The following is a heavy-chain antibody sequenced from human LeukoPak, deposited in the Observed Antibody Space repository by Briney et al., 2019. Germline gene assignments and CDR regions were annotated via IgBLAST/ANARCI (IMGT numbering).Heavy chain of an antibody. J-gene: IGHJ6*03. D-gene: IGHD3-16*01. Sequence: GGSLRLSCAASGFTFSSYWMSWVRQAPGKGLEWVANIKQDGSEKYYVDSVKGRFTISRDNAKNSLYLQMNSLRAEDTAVYYCAKGGRSSGDYYYMDVWGKGTTVTVSS. CDR2: IKQDGSEK. CDR3: AKGGRSSGDYYYMDV. CDR1: GFTFSSYW. V-gene: IGHV3-7*01.